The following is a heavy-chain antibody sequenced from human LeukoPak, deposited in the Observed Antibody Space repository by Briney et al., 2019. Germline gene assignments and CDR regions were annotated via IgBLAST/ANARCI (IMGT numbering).Heavy chain of an antibody. J-gene: IGHJ4*02. CDR2: VKQDGTEK. D-gene: IGHD6-13*01. V-gene: IGHV3-7*01. CDR3: ARAGGTSWADY. Sequence: PGGSLRLSCAASGFTFSNYWMTWVRQAPGKGLEGVANVKQDGTEKYYVDSVKGRFTISRDNVKNSPYLQMNSLRVEDTAVYYCARAGGTSWADYWGQGTLVTVSS. CDR1: GFTFSNYW.